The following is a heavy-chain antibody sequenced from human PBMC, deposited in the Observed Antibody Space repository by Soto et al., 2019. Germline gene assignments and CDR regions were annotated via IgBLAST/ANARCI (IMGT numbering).Heavy chain of an antibody. Sequence: QVQLVQSGAEVKKPGASVKVSCKASGYTFTSYDINWVRQATGQGLEWMGWMNPNSGNTGYAQKFQGRVTMTRNTAISTAYMEQSSLRSEDTAVYYCARESAIFGVVRSDYYYYMDVWGKGTTVTVSS. J-gene: IGHJ6*03. D-gene: IGHD3-3*01. V-gene: IGHV1-8*01. CDR3: ARESAIFGVVRSDYYYYMDV. CDR2: MNPNSGNT. CDR1: GYTFTSYD.